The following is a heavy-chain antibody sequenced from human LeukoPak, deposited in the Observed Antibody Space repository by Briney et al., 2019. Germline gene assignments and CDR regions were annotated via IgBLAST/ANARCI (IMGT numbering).Heavy chain of an antibody. D-gene: IGHD3-9*01. V-gene: IGHV3-30*02. CDR3: AKEESDYDILTDYYNWFDP. Sequence: PGGSLRLSCAASGFTFSSYGMHWVRQAPGKGLEWVAFIRYDGSNKYYADSVKGRFTISRDNTKNTLYLQSIRLRAEDTAVYSCAKEESDYDILTDYYNWFDPWGQGTLVTVSS. J-gene: IGHJ5*02. CDR1: GFTFSSYG. CDR2: IRYDGSNK.